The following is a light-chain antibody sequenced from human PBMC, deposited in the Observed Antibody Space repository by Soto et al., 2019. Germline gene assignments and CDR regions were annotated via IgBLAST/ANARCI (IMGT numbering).Light chain of an antibody. CDR1: SSDFGSSNS. CDR3: ASYTRSSTWV. J-gene: IGLJ3*02. Sequence: QSALTQPASMSGSPGQSITISCTGTSSDFGSSNSVSWCQQHPGKAPKLIIYEVTNRPSGVSNRFSGSKSGDTASLTISGLQAEDEADYYCASYTRSSTWVFGGGTKLTVL. CDR2: EVT. V-gene: IGLV2-14*01.